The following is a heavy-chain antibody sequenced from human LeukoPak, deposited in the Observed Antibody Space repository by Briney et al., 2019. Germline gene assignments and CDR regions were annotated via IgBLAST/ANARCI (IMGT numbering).Heavy chain of an antibody. D-gene: IGHD1/OR15-1a*01. CDR2: TYYRSQWYN. CDR3: TRGEHGMTVALFDT. V-gene: IGHV6-1*01. Sequence: SQTLSLTCAISGDSVSSNSAAWNWIRQSPSRGLEWLGRTYYRSQWYNDYAVSVRSRITINPDTSKNQFPLQLHSVTPDDTAVYYCTRGEHGMTVALFDTWGQGTLVTVSS. J-gene: IGHJ4*02. CDR1: GDSVSSNSAA.